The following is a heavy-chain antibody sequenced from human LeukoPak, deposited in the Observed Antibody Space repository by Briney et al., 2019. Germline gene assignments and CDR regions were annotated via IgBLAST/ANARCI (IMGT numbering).Heavy chain of an antibody. D-gene: IGHD2-8*01. CDR1: GASISLYY. CDR3: PRGVYAFGRGWFDP. J-gene: IGHJ5*02. Sequence: SETLPLTCPVSGASISLYYWNWIRQTPGKGLEWIGYIFDTVRTNYNPCLKSRVTIPIDTSKNQFSLHLSSVTAADTAVYYCPRGVYAFGRGWFDPWGPGTPVTVSS. CDR2: IFDTVRT. V-gene: IGHV4-59*01.